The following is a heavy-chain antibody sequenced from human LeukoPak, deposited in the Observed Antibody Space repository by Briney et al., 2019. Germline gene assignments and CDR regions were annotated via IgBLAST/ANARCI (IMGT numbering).Heavy chain of an antibody. J-gene: IGHJ4*02. CDR3: ARHHRVAAGSYDY. D-gene: IGHD6-13*01. Sequence: PSETLSLTCTVSGGSISSYYWSWIRQPPGKGLEWIGYIYYSGSTNYNPSLKSRVTISVDTSKNQFSLKLSSVTAADTAVYYCARHHRVAAGSYDYWGQGTLVTVSS. CDR1: GGSISSYY. V-gene: IGHV4-59*08. CDR2: IYYSGST.